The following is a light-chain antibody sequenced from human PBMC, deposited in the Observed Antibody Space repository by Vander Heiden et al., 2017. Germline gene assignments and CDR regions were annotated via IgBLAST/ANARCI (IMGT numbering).Light chain of an antibody. V-gene: IGLV1-40*01. J-gene: IGLJ3*02. CDR1: SSNIGAGYD. CDR2: GNN. CDR3: QSYDISLSGWV. Sequence: HSALTQPPSVSAAPGQRATISCTVSSSNIGAGYDVHWFQQLPGTAPKLLIDGNNNRPSGVPDRFSGSKSGTSASLAITGLQAEDGADYYCQSYDISLSGWVFGGGTKVTVL.